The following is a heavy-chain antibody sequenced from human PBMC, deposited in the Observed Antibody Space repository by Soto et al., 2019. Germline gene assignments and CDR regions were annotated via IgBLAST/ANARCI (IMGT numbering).Heavy chain of an antibody. CDR2: IYYSGST. D-gene: IGHD5-12*01. Sequence: PSETLSLTCTVSGGSISSYYWSWIRQPPGKGLEWIGYIYYSGSTNYNPSLKSRVTISVDTSKNQFSLKLSSVTAADTAVYYCARGRLRSLYFDYWGQGTLVTVYS. J-gene: IGHJ4*02. CDR1: GGSISSYY. CDR3: ARGRLRSLYFDY. V-gene: IGHV4-59*01.